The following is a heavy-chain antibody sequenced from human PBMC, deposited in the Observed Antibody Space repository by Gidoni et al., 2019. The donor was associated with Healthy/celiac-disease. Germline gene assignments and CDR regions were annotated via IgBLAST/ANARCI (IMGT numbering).Heavy chain of an antibody. V-gene: IGHV3-74*01. CDR2: INSDGSST. J-gene: IGHJ4*02. D-gene: IGHD3-3*01. CDR3: ARDHDFGD. CDR1: GFTFSSYW. Sequence: EVQLVESGGGLVQPGGSLRPPCAASGFTFSSYWMHWVRQAPGKGLVWGSRINSDGSSTSYADSVRGRFTISRDNAKNTLYLQMNSLRAEDTAVYYCARDHDFGDWGQGTLVTVSS.